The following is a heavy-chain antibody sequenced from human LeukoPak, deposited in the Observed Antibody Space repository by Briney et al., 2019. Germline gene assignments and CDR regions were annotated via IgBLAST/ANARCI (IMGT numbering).Heavy chain of an antibody. V-gene: IGHV3-23*01. Sequence: PGGSLRLSCAASGFTFPNAWMNWVRQAPGKGLEWVSLISSNGASTYYADSVKGRFTISRNDSKNTLYLQMNSLRAEDTAVYCCAKDIQLSYWGQGALVTVSS. CDR3: AKDIQLSY. D-gene: IGHD1-1*01. J-gene: IGHJ4*02. CDR2: ISSNGAST. CDR1: GFTFPNAW.